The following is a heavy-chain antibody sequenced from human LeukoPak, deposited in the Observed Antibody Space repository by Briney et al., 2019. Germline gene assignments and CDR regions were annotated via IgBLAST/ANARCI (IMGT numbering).Heavy chain of an antibody. CDR1: GFTFSSYW. V-gene: IGHV3-7*03. Sequence: GGSLRLSCAASGFTFSSYWMSWVRQAPGKGLEWVANIKQDGSEKYYVDSMKGRFTISRDNAKNSLYLQMNSLRAEDTAVYYCARIASRPLLLNYYYYYGMDVWGQGTTVTVSS. CDR3: ARIASRPLLLNYYYYYGMDV. CDR2: IKQDGSEK. J-gene: IGHJ6*02. D-gene: IGHD2-15*01.